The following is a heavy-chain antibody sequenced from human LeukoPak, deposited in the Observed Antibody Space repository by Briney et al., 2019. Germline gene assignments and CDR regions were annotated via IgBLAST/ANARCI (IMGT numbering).Heavy chain of an antibody. CDR3: ANRPSYCSSTSCSAY. D-gene: IGHD2-2*01. V-gene: IGHV3-23*01. Sequence: GGSLRLSCAASGFTFSDYSMNWVRQAPGKGLEWVSAISGSGGSTYYADSVKGRFTISRDNSKNTLYLQMNSLRAEDTAVYYCANRPSYCSSTSCSAYWGQGTLVTVSS. CDR1: GFTFSDYS. J-gene: IGHJ4*02. CDR2: ISGSGGST.